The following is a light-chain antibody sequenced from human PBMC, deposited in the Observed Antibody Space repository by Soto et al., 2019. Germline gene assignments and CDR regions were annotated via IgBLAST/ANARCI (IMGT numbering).Light chain of an antibody. J-gene: IGLJ1*01. CDR2: ANN. Sequence: QSVLTQPPSVSGAPGQRVTISCTGSSSNIGAGYDVHWYQQFPGTAPKLLIYANNNRPSGVPDRFSASKSGTSASVAITGLQADDEADYYCQSYDTNLRWVFGTGNKLTVL. CDR3: QSYDTNLRWV. CDR1: SSNIGAGYD. V-gene: IGLV1-40*01.